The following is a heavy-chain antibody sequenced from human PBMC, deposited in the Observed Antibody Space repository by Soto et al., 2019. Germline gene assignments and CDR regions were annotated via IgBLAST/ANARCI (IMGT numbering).Heavy chain of an antibody. CDR3: AINRYPLLSFHF. CDR1: GGSISSSSYY. J-gene: IGHJ4*02. V-gene: IGHV4-39*05. CDR2: IYYSGST. D-gene: IGHD2-2*01. Sequence: SETPSLTCTVSGGSISSSSYYWGWIRQPPGKGLEWIGSIYYSGSTYYNPSLKSRVTISVDTSKNQFSLKLSSVTAADTAVYYCAINRYPLLSFHFWGQGPLLT.